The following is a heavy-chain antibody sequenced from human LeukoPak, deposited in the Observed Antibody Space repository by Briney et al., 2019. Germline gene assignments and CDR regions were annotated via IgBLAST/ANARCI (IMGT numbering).Heavy chain of an antibody. CDR1: FTXXX. V-gene: IGHV1-2*02. CDR2: INSNTGGT. Sequence: FTXXXXHWVRQAPGQGLECMGWINSNTGGTKYVQKFQGRVTMTRDTSISTAYMELYSLRSDDTAVYYCARDSTAIRFDYWGQGTLVTVSP. CDR3: ARDSTAIRFDY. D-gene: IGHD5-18*01. J-gene: IGHJ4*02.